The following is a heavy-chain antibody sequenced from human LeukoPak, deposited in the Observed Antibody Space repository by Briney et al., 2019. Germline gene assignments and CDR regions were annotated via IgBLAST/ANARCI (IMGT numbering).Heavy chain of an antibody. Sequence: AASVKVSCKASGYTFTGYYIHWVRQAPGQGLEWMGWINPDNGVTNYAQKFQGRVTMTRDTSISTAYMELSRLRSDDTAVYYCARGGSIAAAGTFVYWGQGTLVTVSS. D-gene: IGHD6-13*01. CDR3: ARGGSIAAAGTFVY. CDR2: INPDNGVT. V-gene: IGHV1-2*02. J-gene: IGHJ4*02. CDR1: GYTFTGYY.